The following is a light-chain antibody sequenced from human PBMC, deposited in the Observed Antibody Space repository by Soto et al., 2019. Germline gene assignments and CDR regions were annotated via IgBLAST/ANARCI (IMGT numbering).Light chain of an antibody. J-gene: IGLJ2*01. V-gene: IGLV3-1*01. Sequence: SYELTQPPSVSVSPGQSASITCSGDKLGDKYVSWYQQRPGQPPVLVLHQDTKRASGIPERFSGSNSGNTATLTISGTQAMDEADYYCQAWDRITIFGGGTKLTVL. CDR2: QDT. CDR3: QAWDRITI. CDR1: KLGDKY.